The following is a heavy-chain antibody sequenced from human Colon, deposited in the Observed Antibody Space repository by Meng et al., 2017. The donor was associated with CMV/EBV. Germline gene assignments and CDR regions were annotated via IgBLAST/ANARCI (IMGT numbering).Heavy chain of an antibody. CDR1: GFIFSDYY. D-gene: IGHD6-13*01. CDR3: AREILAAGTALGLDP. J-gene: IGHJ5*02. Sequence: GESLKISCEVSGFIFSDYYMTWIRQAPGKGLEWVSHISGSGTTKSYADSVRGRFTISRDNAKNSLSLQLNSLSADDTAIYYCAREILAAGTALGLDPWGQGTLVTVSS. V-gene: IGHV3-11*01. CDR2: ISGSGTTK.